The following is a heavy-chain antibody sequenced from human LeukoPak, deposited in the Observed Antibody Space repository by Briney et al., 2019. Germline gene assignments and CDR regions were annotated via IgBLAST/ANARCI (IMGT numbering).Heavy chain of an antibody. CDR3: AKDQVSSSWYYFDY. V-gene: IGHV3-23*01. J-gene: IGHJ4*02. CDR2: ISGSGGST. Sequence: TGGSLRLSCAASGFTFSSYAMSWVRQAPGKGLEWVSAISGSGGSTYYADSVKGRFTISRDNSKNTLYLQMNSLRAEDTAVYYCAKDQVSSSWYYFDYWGQGTLVTVSS. D-gene: IGHD6-13*01. CDR1: GFTFSSYA.